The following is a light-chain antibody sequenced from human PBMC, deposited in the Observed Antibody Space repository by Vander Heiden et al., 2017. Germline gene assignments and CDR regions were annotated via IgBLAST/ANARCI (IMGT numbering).Light chain of an antibody. CDR2: CAS. J-gene: IGKJ4*01. CDR3: QQYNTRPPLS. V-gene: IGKV3D-15*01. CDR1: QGVRSH. Sequence: EIVMTLCPATLSLSPGDTATLSCRASQGVRSHLPGYQQQPGQSPRLLIYCASTRAAGIPARFSGSGSGTEFTLTNSSLQSEDFAGYYCQQYNTRPPLSFGGGTTVEIK.